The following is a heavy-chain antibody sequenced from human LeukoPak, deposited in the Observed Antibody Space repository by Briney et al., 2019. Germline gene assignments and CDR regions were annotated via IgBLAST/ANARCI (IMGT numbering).Heavy chain of an antibody. V-gene: IGHV4-59*01. CDR2: IHYSGST. D-gene: IGHD4-17*01. J-gene: IGHJ4*02. CDR1: GGSFSSYY. Sequence: SETLSLTCAVYGGSFSSYYWSWIRQPPGKGLEWIGYIHYSGSTNYNPSLKSRVTISVDTSKNQLSLKLSSVTAADTAVYYCARISYGDLEDCWGQGTLVTVSS. CDR3: ARISYGDLEDC.